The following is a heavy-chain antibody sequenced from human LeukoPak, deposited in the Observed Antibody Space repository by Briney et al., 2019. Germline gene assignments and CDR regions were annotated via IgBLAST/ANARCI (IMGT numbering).Heavy chain of an antibody. D-gene: IGHD3-3*01. CDR1: GLTFKNYA. CDR3: VKEPPGGDYDSWGGYYLEY. Sequence: QTGGSLRLSCAASGLTFKNYAMSWVRQAPGKGLEWVSVISGSTGRTYYADSVKGRFTISRDNSKNTLHLQMNSLRVEDTAIYYCVKEPPGGDYDSWGGYYLEYWGQGTLVTVSS. V-gene: IGHV3-23*01. CDR2: ISGSTGRT. J-gene: IGHJ4*02.